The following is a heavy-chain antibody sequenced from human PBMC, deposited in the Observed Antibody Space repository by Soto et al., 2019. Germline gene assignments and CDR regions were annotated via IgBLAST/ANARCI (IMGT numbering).Heavy chain of an antibody. D-gene: IGHD3-10*01. J-gene: IGHJ4*02. Sequence: GGSLRLSCAASGFTFSSYGMHWVRQAPGKGLEWVAVISYDGSNKYYADSVKGRFTISRDNSKNTLYLQMNSLRSEDTAVYCWPRGRGAMAHFDYWGQGPMVTVSS. CDR2: ISYDGSNK. CDR3: PRGRGAMAHFDY. CDR1: GFTFSSYG. V-gene: IGHV3-30*03.